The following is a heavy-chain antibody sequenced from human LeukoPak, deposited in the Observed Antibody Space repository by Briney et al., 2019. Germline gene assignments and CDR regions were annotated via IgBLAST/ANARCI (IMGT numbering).Heavy chain of an antibody. D-gene: IGHD3-22*01. CDR3: ARGEDSSGYY. CDR2: ISSSSSYI. J-gene: IGHJ4*02. CDR1: GFTFNNYA. V-gene: IGHV3-21*01. Sequence: PGGSLRLSCAASGFTFNNYAMSWVRQAPGKGLEWVSSISSSSSYIYYADSVKGRFTISRDNAKNSLYLQMNSLRAEDTAVYYCARGEDSSGYYWGQGTLVTVSS.